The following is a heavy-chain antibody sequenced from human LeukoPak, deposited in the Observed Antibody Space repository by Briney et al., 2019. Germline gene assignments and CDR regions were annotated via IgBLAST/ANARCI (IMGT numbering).Heavy chain of an antibody. V-gene: IGHV1-8*01. Sequence: ASVTVSCKASGYIFSNYDINWVRQAPGHGLEWMGWMNPNSGRRVYAQKFQGSVTMTRNSSINTAYMELTSLRSDDRAVYYCARGLRSDYWGQGTLVTVSS. CDR2: MNPNSGRR. CDR3: ARGLRSDY. J-gene: IGHJ4*02. CDR1: GYIFSNYD. D-gene: IGHD3-16*02.